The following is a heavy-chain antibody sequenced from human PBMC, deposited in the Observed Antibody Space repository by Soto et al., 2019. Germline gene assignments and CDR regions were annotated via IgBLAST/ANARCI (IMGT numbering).Heavy chain of an antibody. Sequence: QVQLLQSGAKVEKPGASVKVSCKASGYTFTTYDINWVRQAPGQWLEWMGWMDPTSGNTGYAQNFQGRVTMTRDNSITTAYLELNSLRFDDTAVYYCAPFWRSRFDYWGQGTLVTVST. CDR2: MDPTSGNT. D-gene: IGHD3-3*01. CDR1: GYTFTTYD. V-gene: IGHV1-8*01. CDR3: APFWRSRFDY. J-gene: IGHJ4*02.